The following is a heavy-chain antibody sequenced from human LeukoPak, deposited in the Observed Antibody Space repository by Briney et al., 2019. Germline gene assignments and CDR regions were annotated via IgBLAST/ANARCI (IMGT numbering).Heavy chain of an antibody. V-gene: IGHV3-48*01. CDR2: ISSSSSTI. J-gene: IGHJ4*02. CDR3: ASRGYSYGLVD. Sequence: GGSLRLSCAASGFTFSSYSMNWVRQAPGKGLEWVSYISSSSSTIYYADFVKGRFTISRDNAKHSLYLQMNSLRAEDRAVYCCASRGYSYGLVDWGQGTLVTVSS. CDR1: GFTFSSYS. D-gene: IGHD5-18*01.